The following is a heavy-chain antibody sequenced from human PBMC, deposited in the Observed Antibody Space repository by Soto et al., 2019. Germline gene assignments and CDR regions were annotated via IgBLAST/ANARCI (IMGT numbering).Heavy chain of an antibody. V-gene: IGHV4-39*02. CDR1: GGSISSSSYY. CDR3: AREYSGSYTFDY. J-gene: IGHJ4*02. D-gene: IGHD1-26*01. CDR2: IYYSGST. Sequence: PSETLSLTCTVSGGSISSSSYYWGWIRQPPGKGLEWIGSIYYSGSTYYNPSLKSRVTTSVDTSKNQFSLKLSSVTAADTAVYYCAREYSGSYTFDYWGQGTLVTVSS.